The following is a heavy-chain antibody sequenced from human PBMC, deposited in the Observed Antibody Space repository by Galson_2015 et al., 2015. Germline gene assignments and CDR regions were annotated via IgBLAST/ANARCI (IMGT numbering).Heavy chain of an antibody. Sequence: SLRLSCAASGFTFSSYWMSWVRQAPGKGLEWVANIKHAGSEKYYVDSVKGRFTISRDNAKNSLYLQMSSLRVEDTAVYYCARGSWDIVVVSAAGDAFTLWGQGTMVTVSS. CDR1: GFTFSSYW. D-gene: IGHD2-15*01. V-gene: IGHV3-7*01. J-gene: IGHJ3*01. CDR3: ARGSWDIVVVSAAGDAFTL. CDR2: IKHAGSEK.